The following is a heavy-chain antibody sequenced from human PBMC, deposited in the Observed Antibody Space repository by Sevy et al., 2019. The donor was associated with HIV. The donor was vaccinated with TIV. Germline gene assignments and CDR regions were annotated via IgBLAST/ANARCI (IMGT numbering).Heavy chain of an antibody. D-gene: IGHD3-10*01. V-gene: IGHV3-21*01. CDR3: ARAGVFMVRGGPRNYYYYMDV. Sequence: GGSLRLSCAASGFTFSSYSMNWVRQAPGKGLEWVSSISSSSSYIYYADSVKGRFTISRDNAKNSLYMQMNSLRAEDTGVYYCARAGVFMVRGGPRNYYYYMDVWGKGTTVTVSS. CDR1: GFTFSSYS. J-gene: IGHJ6*03. CDR2: ISSSSSYI.